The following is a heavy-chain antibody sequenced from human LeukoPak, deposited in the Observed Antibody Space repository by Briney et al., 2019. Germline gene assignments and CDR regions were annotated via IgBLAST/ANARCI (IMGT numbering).Heavy chain of an antibody. CDR2: INPDGTKT. CDR3: ANSPMILDGHY. D-gene: IGHD3-22*01. Sequence: GGSLRLSCAASGFAFSLYWMTWVRQAPGKGLEWVANINPDGTKTSYADFVEGRFSISRDNAKNLLYLQMRSLRAGDTAVYYCANSPMILDGHYWGHGTLVTVSS. V-gene: IGHV3-7*01. CDR1: GFAFSLYW. J-gene: IGHJ4*01.